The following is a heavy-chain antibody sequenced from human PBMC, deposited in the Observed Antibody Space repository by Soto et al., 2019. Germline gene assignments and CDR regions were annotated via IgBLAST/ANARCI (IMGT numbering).Heavy chain of an antibody. CDR1: GDSVSSNSAA. J-gene: IGHJ6*02. CDR3: ARSSIAARYYYYGMDV. D-gene: IGHD6-6*01. Sequence: SQTLSLTCAISGDSVSSNSAAWNWIRQSPSRGLEWLGRTYYRSKWYNDYAVSVKSRITINPDTSKNQFSLQLNSVTPKDTAVYYCARSSIAARYYYYGMDVWGQGTTVTVSS. CDR2: TYYRSKWYN. V-gene: IGHV6-1*01.